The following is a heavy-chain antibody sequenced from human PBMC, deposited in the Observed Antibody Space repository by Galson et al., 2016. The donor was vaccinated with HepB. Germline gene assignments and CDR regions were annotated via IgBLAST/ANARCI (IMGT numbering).Heavy chain of an antibody. CDR1: GSTFITYA. V-gene: IGHV3-23*01. J-gene: IGHJ4*02. Sequence: SLRLSCAASGSTFITYAMSWVRQAPGKGLEWVSTISGSGGSTYYADSVKGRFTISRDNSKNTLYLQMNSLRAEDTAVYYCAKGYGLWDYWGQGTLVTVSS. D-gene: IGHD5-18*01. CDR2: ISGSGGST. CDR3: AKGYGLWDY.